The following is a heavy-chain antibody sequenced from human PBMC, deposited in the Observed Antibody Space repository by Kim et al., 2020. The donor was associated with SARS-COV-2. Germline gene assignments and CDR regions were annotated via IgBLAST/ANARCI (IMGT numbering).Heavy chain of an antibody. Sequence: GGSLRLSCAASGFTFSSYGMHWVRQAPGKGLEWVAVISYDGSNKYYADSVKGRFTISRDNSKNTLYLQMNSLRAEDTAVYYCAKDRGAVAGTSGMDVWGQGTTVTVSS. J-gene: IGHJ6*02. V-gene: IGHV3-30*18. CDR3: AKDRGAVAGTSGMDV. CDR1: GFTFSSYG. CDR2: ISYDGSNK. D-gene: IGHD6-19*01.